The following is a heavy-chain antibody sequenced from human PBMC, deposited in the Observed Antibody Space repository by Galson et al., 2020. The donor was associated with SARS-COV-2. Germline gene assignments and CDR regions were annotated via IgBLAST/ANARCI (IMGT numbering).Heavy chain of an antibody. Sequence: QAPGKGLVWVSRIHSEGSSTSYADSVKGRFTISGDNAKNTLYLQMNSLRAEDTAVYYCARGDMGNDYFDYWGQGTLVTVSS. J-gene: IGHJ4*02. D-gene: IGHD7-27*01. CDR3: ARGDMGNDYFDY. CDR2: IHSEGSST. V-gene: IGHV3-74*01.